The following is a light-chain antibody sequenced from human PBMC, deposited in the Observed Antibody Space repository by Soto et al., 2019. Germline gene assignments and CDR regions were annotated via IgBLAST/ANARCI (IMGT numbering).Light chain of an antibody. CDR2: GTS. Sequence: EIVMTQSPATLSVSPGERATLSFRASLSVSSNLAWYQQKPGQAPRLLIYGTSTRATGIPARFSGSGSGTEFTLTISSLQSEDFAVYYCQQYNKWPESFGQGTKVDIK. J-gene: IGKJ1*01. CDR3: QQYNKWPES. CDR1: LSVSSN. V-gene: IGKV3-15*01.